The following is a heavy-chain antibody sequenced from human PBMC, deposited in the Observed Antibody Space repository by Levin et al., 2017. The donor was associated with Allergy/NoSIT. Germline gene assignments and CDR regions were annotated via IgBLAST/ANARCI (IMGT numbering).Heavy chain of an antibody. J-gene: IGHJ3*02. D-gene: IGHD3-22*01. Sequence: GGSLRLSCTASGFTFGDYAMSWFRQAPGKGLEWVGFIRSKAYGGTTEYAASVKGRFTISRDDSKSIAYLQMNSLKTEDTAVYYCTRASRAYYYDSSYDAFDIWGQGTMVTVSS. CDR3: TRASRAYYYDSSYDAFDI. V-gene: IGHV3-49*03. CDR2: IRSKAYGGTT. CDR1: GFTFGDYA.